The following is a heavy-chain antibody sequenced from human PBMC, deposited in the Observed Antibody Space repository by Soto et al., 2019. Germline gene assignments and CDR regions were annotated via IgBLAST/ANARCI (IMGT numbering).Heavy chain of an antibody. D-gene: IGHD3-3*01. CDR3: ARVKYYDFWSGYLNYYYYMDV. Sequence: ASVKVSCKASGYTFTSYDINWVRQATGQGLEWMGWMNPNSGNTGYAQKFQGRVTMTRNTSISTAYMELSSLRSEDTAVYYCARVKYYDFWSGYLNYYYYMDVWGKGTTVTVSS. CDR2: MNPNSGNT. V-gene: IGHV1-8*01. CDR1: GYTFTSYD. J-gene: IGHJ6*03.